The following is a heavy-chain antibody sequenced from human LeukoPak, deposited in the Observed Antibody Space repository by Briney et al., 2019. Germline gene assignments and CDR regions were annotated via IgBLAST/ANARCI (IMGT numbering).Heavy chain of an antibody. CDR2: IIPLFGTP. CDR3: ARGWLAETTVVTPYNY. V-gene: IGHV1-69*13. CDR1: GGTFSSYA. Sequence: GASVTVSCTASGGTFSSYAISWVRQAPGQGLEWMGGIIPLFGTPNYAQKFLGRVTITADESTSTAYMELSSLRSEDTAVYYCARGWLAETTVVTPYNYWGQGTLVTVSS. J-gene: IGHJ4*02. D-gene: IGHD4-23*01.